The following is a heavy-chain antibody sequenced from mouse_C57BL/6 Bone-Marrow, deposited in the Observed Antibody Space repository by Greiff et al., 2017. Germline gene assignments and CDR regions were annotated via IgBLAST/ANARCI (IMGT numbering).Heavy chain of an antibody. V-gene: IGHV1-19*01. J-gene: IGHJ2*01. D-gene: IGHD1-1*01. CDR2: INPYNGGT. CDR1: GYTFTDYY. CDR3: ASYFITTGGRFDY. Sequence: VQLQQSGPVLVKPGASVKMSCKASGYTFTDYYMNWVKQSHGKSLEWIGVINPYNGGTSYNQKFKGKATLTVDKSSSTAYMELNSLTSEDSAVYYCASYFITTGGRFDYWGQGTTLTVSS.